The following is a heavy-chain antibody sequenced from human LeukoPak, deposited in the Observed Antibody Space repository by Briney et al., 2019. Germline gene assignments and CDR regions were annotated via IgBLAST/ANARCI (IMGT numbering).Heavy chain of an antibody. J-gene: IGHJ4*02. CDR1: GGSISSSSYY. CDR3: ARRSGSYRFDY. Sequence: SETLSLTCTVSGGSISSSSYYWGWIRQPPGKGLEWIGSIYYSGSTYYNPSLKSRVTISVDTSKNQFSLKLSSVTAADTAAFYCARRSGSYRFDYWGQGTLVTVSS. V-gene: IGHV4-39*01. CDR2: IYYSGST. D-gene: IGHD1-26*01.